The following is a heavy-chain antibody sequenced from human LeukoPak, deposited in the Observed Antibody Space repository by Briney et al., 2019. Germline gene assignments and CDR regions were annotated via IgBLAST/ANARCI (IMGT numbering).Heavy chain of an antibody. CDR2: ISSNGGST. D-gene: IGHD2-2*02. Sequence: PGVSLRLSCAASGFTFSSYAMHWVRQAPGKGLEYVSAISSNGGSTYYANSVKGRFTISRDNSKNTLYLQMGSLRAEDMAVYYCARGRCSSTGCYTPPDYWGQGTLVTVSS. V-gene: IGHV3-64*01. J-gene: IGHJ4*02. CDR3: ARGRCSSTGCYTPPDY. CDR1: GFTFSSYA.